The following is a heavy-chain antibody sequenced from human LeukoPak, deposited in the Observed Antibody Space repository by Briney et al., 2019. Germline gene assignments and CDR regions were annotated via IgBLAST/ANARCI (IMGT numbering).Heavy chain of an antibody. D-gene: IGHD4-17*01. CDR3: ARDSYGDYYFDY. J-gene: IGHJ4*02. CDR2: ISYDGSNK. Sequence: GSLRLSCAASGFTFSSYGMHWVRQAPGKGLEWVAVISYDGSNKYYADSVKGRFTISRDNSKNTLYLQMNSLRAEDTAVYYCARDSYGDYYFDYWGQGTLVTVSS. CDR1: GFTFSSYG. V-gene: IGHV3-30*03.